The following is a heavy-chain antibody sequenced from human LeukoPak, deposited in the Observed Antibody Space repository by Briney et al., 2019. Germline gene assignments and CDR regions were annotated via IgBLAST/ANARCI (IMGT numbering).Heavy chain of an antibody. CDR1: GGSLTTHY. Sequence: SETLSPTCNVSGGSLTTHYWSWVRQSPDKGLEWIGQVYHTGSTHYNPSLRSRFTISVDTSKNQFSLKLSSVTAADTAVYYCASCPAYYYGMDVWGQGTTVTVSS. V-gene: IGHV4-59*11. CDR3: ASCPAYYYGMDV. J-gene: IGHJ6*02. CDR2: VYHTGST.